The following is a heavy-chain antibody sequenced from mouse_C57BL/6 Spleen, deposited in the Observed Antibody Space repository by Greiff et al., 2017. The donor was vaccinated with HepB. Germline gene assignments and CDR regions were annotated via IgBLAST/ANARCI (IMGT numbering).Heavy chain of an antibody. V-gene: IGHV3-1*01. D-gene: IGHD3-2*02. J-gene: IGHJ2*01. CDR1: GYSITSGYD. CDR3: ARGSSGSFDY. CDR2: ISYSGST. Sequence: EVKLQESGPGMVKPSQSLSLTCTVTGYSITSGYDWHWIRHFPGNKLEWMGYISYSGSTNYNPSLKSRISITHDTSKNHFFLKLNSVTTEDTATYYCARGSSGSFDYWGQGTTLTVSS.